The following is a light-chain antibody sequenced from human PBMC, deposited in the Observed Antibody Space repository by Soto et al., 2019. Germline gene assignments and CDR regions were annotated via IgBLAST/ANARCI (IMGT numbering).Light chain of an antibody. V-gene: IGKV3-11*01. CDR2: DAS. CDR1: QGIGRY. J-gene: IGKJ3*01. CDR3: QQRSNGPLT. Sequence: EIVLTQSPDTLSLSPGESATLSCRASQGIGRYLAWFQQKPGQAPRLLIYDASTMATGIQARFSGSGSGTDFKLTISSLEPAEFAVYYCQQRSNGPLTFGPGTKVEIK.